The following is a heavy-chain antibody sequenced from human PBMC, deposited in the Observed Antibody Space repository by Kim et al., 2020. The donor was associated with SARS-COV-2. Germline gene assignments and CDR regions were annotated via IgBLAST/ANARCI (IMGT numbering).Heavy chain of an antibody. CDR2: ISAYNGNT. CDR1: GYTFTSYG. J-gene: IGHJ4*02. CDR3: ARDQEYYYDSSGYYHEGY. V-gene: IGHV1-18*01. D-gene: IGHD3-22*01. Sequence: ASVKVSCKASGYTFTSYGISWVRQAPGQGLEWMGWISAYNGNTNYAQKLQGRVTMTTDTSTSTAYMELRSLRSDDTAVYYCARDQEYYYDSSGYYHEGYWGQGTLVTVSS.